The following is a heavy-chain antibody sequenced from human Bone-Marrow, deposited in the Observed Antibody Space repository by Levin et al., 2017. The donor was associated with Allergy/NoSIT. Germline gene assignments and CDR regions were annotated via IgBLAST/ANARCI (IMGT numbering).Heavy chain of an antibody. CDR3: AREGGILRFLEWPHSALDV. CDR2: ISGYNLNT. D-gene: IGHD3-3*01. J-gene: IGHJ6*02. CDR1: GYTSSNYG. Sequence: PGESLKISCKSFGYTSSNYGITWVRQAPGQGLEWVGWISGYNLNTNYARRFQGRITMTIDTDTGTAYMELASLTSGDTAVYYCAREGGILRFLEWPHSALDVWGQGTTVSVSS. V-gene: IGHV1-18*01.